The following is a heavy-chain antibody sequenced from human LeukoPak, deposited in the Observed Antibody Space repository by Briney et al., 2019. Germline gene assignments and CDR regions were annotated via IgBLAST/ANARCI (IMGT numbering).Heavy chain of an antibody. J-gene: IGHJ4*02. Sequence: PGGSLRLSCAASGFNFANHAMSWVRQAPGKGLEWVSAISGSGGSTYYADSVKGRFTISRDNSKNTLYLQMNSLRAEDTAVYYCAKGPRSGWSDYWGQGTLVTVSS. D-gene: IGHD6-19*01. CDR1: GFNFANHA. CDR3: AKGPRSGWSDY. CDR2: ISGSGGST. V-gene: IGHV3-23*01.